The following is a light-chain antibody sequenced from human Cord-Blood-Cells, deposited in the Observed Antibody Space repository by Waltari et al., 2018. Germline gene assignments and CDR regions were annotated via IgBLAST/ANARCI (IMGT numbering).Light chain of an antibody. CDR3: SSYTSSSTWV. V-gene: IGLV2-14*03. J-gene: IGLJ3*02. Sequence: QSALTQPASVSGSPGQSITISCTGTSSDVGGYNYVSWYQQHTGKAPQPMIYDVRNRPSGFSKRFSGSKSGNTASLTISGLQAEDEADYYCSSYTSSSTWVFGGGTKLTVL. CDR1: SSDVGGYNY. CDR2: DVR.